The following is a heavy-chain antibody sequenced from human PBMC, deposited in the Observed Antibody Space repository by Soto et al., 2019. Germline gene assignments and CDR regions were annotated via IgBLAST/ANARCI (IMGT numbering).Heavy chain of an antibody. V-gene: IGHV3-30*18. Sequence: QVQLVESGGGVVQPGRSLRLSCAASGFTFSSYGMHWVRQAPGKGLEWVAVISYDGSNKYYADSVKGRFTISRDNSKNTLYLQMNSLRAEDTAVYYCAKDTVTQSYFDYWGQGTLVTVSS. J-gene: IGHJ4*02. CDR3: AKDTVTQSYFDY. CDR1: GFTFSSYG. D-gene: IGHD4-17*01. CDR2: ISYDGSNK.